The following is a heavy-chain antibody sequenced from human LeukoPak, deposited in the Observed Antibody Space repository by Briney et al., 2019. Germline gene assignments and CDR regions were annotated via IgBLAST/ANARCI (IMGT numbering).Heavy chain of an antibody. V-gene: IGHV4-34*01. CDR3: AGGRPNLRYYDSSGYYHY. CDR1: GGSFSGYY. J-gene: IGHJ4*02. CDR2: INHSGST. D-gene: IGHD3-22*01. Sequence: PSETLSLTCAVYGGSFSGYYWSWIRQPPGKGLEWIGEINHSGSTNYNPSLKSRVTISVDTPKNQFSLKLSSVTAADTAVYYCAGGRPNLRYYDSSGYYHYWGQGTLVTVSS.